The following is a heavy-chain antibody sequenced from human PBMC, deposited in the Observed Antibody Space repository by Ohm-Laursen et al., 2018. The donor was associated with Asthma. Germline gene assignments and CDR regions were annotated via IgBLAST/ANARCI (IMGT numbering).Heavy chain of an antibody. CDR2: IKQDASEK. V-gene: IGHV3-7*01. CDR3: ARIGPEWELPGREYSLHH. Sequence: GSLRLSCTASGLTFSSYWMSWVRQAPGKGLEWVANIKQDASEKYYLDSVRGRSTTSRDNARNSVYLQMNSLRAEDTALYYCARIGPEWELPGREYSLHHWGEGTLVTVSS. J-gene: IGHJ1*01. D-gene: IGHD1-26*01. CDR1: GLTFSSYW.